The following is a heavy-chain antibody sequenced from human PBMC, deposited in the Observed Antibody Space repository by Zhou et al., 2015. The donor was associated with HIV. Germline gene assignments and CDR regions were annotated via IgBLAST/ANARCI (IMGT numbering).Heavy chain of an antibody. CDR3: ASKSPPENYCSGGSCYPLDV. D-gene: IGHD2-15*01. J-gene: IGHJ6*02. CDR2: IIPIFGTA. Sequence: QVQLVQSGAEVKKPGSSVKVSCKASGGTFSSYAISWVRQAPGQGLEWMGGIIPIFGTANYAQKFQGRVTITADESTSTAYMELSSLRSEDTAVYYCASKSPPENYCSGGSCYPLDVWGQGTTVTVSS. CDR1: GGTFSSYA. V-gene: IGHV1-69*12.